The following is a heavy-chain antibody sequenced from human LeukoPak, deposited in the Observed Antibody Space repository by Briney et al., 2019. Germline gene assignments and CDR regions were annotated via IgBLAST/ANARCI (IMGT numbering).Heavy chain of an antibody. D-gene: IGHD2-15*01. Sequence: PGGSLRLSGAASGFTFSSYWMSWVRQAPGKGLEWVTNIKQDGSEKYYVDSVKGRFTISRDNAKNSLYLQMNSLRAEDTAVYYCARAQYCSGGSCYYFDYWGQGTLVTVSS. J-gene: IGHJ4*02. CDR3: ARAQYCSGGSCYYFDY. CDR2: IKQDGSEK. CDR1: GFTFSSYW. V-gene: IGHV3-7*03.